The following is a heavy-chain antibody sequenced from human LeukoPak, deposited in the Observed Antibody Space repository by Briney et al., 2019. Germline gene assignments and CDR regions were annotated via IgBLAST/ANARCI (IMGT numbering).Heavy chain of an antibody. D-gene: IGHD4-17*01. J-gene: IGHJ4*02. V-gene: IGHV3-30*02. CDR1: GFTFSSYG. Sequence: GGSLRLSCAASGFTFSSYGMHWVREAPGKGLEWVAFIRYDGSDKYYADSVKGRFAISRDNSKNTVYLQMNSLRTEDTAVYYCAKDLTTVTTQGDYWGQGNLVTVSS. CDR3: AKDLTTVTTQGDY. CDR2: IRYDGSDK.